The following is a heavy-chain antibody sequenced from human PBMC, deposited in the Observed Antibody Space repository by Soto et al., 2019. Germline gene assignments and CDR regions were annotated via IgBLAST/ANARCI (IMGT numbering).Heavy chain of an antibody. Sequence: HLQESGPGLVKPSGTLSLTCDVSGGSISSSSWWTWVRQSPGKGLEWIGEIYHAGSPNYNPSFQSRVTILADKAKTHFSLRLTSVSAADTAIYYSARGLSFRGAFDVWGQGTTVTVSS. CDR3: ARGLSFRGAFDV. J-gene: IGHJ3*01. D-gene: IGHD3-10*01. V-gene: IGHV4-4*02. CDR1: GGSISSSSW. CDR2: IYHAGSP.